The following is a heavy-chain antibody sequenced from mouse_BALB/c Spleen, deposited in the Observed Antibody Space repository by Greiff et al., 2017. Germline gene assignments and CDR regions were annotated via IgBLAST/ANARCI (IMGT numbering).Heavy chain of an antibody. Sequence: VQLQQSGPELVKPGASVKISCKASGYTFTDYYMNWVKQSHGKSLEWIGLVNPNNGGTSYNQKFKGKATLTVDKSSSTAYMELRSLTSEGSAVYYCARSYGYVDWGQGTTLTVSS. CDR1: GYTFTDYY. CDR2: VNPNNGGT. V-gene: IGHV1-26*01. J-gene: IGHJ2*01. CDR3: ARSYGYVD. D-gene: IGHD1-2*01.